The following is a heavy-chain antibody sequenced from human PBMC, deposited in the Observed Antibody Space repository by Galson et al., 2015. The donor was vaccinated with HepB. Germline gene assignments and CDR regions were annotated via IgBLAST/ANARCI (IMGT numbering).Heavy chain of an antibody. CDR2: TYYRSTWHN. D-gene: IGHD6-25*01. J-gene: IGHJ5*02. CDR3: VRDLGGLAP. CDR1: GDSVSSNIAA. Sequence: CAISGDSVSSNIAAWNWIRQSPSRGLEWLGRTYYRSTWHNDYAMSVKGRITINPDTSTNQFSLQLNSVTPEDSAVYYCVRDLGGLAPWGQGTLVTVSS. V-gene: IGHV6-1*01.